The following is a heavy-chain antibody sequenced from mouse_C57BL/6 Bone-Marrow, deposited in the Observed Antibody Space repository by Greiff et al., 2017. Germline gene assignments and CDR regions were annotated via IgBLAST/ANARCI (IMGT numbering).Heavy chain of an antibody. V-gene: IGHV1-55*01. CDR3: ARFFTLVVDY. D-gene: IGHD1-1*01. CDR2: IYPGSGST. Sequence: QVQLKESGVELVKPGASVKMSCKASGYTFTSYWITWVKQRPGQGLEWIGDIYPGSGSTNYNEKFKSKATLTVDTSSSTAYMHLSSLTSEDSAVYYCARFFTLVVDYWGQGTTLTVSS. CDR1: GYTFTSYW. J-gene: IGHJ2*01.